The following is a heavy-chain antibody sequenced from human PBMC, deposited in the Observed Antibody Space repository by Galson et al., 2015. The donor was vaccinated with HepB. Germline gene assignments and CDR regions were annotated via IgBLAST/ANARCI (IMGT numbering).Heavy chain of an antibody. V-gene: IGHV3-23*01. CDR1: GFAFDSHA. J-gene: IGHJ5*01. D-gene: IGHD5-18*01. CDR3: AKGYGLFDS. CDR2: ISGNGDST. Sequence: SLRLSCAASGFAFDSHAMSWVRQAPGRGLEWISGISGNGDSTFYADSVKGRFTVSRDNSNNMLYLQMNSLRAEDAGPYFCAKGYGLFDSWAQGILVTVSS.